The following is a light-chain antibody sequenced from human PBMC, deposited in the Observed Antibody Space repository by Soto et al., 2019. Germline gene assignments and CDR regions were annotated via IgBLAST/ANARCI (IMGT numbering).Light chain of an antibody. CDR3: QQYRSWPRT. CDR1: QNIMYD. J-gene: IGKJ1*01. V-gene: IGKV3-15*01. Sequence: EIVLTQSPATLSLSPGERVTLSCRASQNIMYDLAWYQQRPGQAPRLLVYGASTRATDAPPRFSGSGSGTEFTLTINSLQSEDFATYYCQQYRSWPRTFGQGTKVDSK. CDR2: GAS.